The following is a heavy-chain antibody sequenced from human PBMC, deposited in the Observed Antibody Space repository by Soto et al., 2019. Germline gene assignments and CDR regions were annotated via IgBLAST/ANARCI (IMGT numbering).Heavy chain of an antibody. CDR2: ISSSSSYI. D-gene: IGHD3-16*01. V-gene: IGHV3-21*01. CDR3: AGEARGVGASKPICGYFDL. CDR1: GFTFSSYS. Sequence: EVQLVESGGGLVKPGGSLRLSCAASGFTFSSYSMNWVRQAPGKGLEWVSSISSSSSYIYYADSVKGRFTISRDNAKNPLYLSRNRLRGEDTGVYYCAGEARGVGASKPICGYFDLWGRGTLVTVSS. J-gene: IGHJ2*01.